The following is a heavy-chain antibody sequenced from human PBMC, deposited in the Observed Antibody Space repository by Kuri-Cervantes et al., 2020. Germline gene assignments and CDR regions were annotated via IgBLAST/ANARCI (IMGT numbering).Heavy chain of an antibody. CDR2: IYYSGST. D-gene: IGHD3-3*01. J-gene: IGHJ6*02. CDR1: GDSMRNYY. Sequence: SETLSLTCIVSGDSMRNYYWSWIRQPPGKGLEWIGYIYYSGSTNYNPSLKSRVTISVDTSKNQFSLKLSSVTAADTAVYYCASSPRYDFWSGYYKTQYGMDVWGQGTTVTVSS. CDR3: ASSPRYDFWSGYYKTQYGMDV. V-gene: IGHV4-59*01.